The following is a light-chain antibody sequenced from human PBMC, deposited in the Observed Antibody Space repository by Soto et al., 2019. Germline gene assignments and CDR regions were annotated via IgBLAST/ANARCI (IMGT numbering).Light chain of an antibody. CDR1: QSVTSSY. V-gene: IGKV3-20*01. Sequence: EIVLTQSPGTLPLSPGERATLSCRAGQSVTSSYLAWYQQKPGQAPRLLIYGVSSKATGIPDRFSGGGSGTYFTLTSSRLEPEDSAVYYCLRYGNSPLTFGQGTKLEI. CDR2: GVS. CDR3: LRYGNSPLT. J-gene: IGKJ2*01.